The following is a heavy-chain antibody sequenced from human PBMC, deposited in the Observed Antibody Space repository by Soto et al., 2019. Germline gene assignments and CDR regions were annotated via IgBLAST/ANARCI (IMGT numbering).Heavy chain of an antibody. J-gene: IGHJ1*01. V-gene: IGHV3-23*01. Sequence: GGSLRLSCVASGFTVSSCAMTWVRQAPGKGLEWVSAISGSGGSTYYADSVKGRFTISRDNSKNTLYLQMNSLRAEDTAVYYCAKDYYDSSGYYPGYFQHWGQGTLVTVSS. CDR2: ISGSGGST. CDR1: GFTVSSCA. D-gene: IGHD3-22*01. CDR3: AKDYYDSSGYYPGYFQH.